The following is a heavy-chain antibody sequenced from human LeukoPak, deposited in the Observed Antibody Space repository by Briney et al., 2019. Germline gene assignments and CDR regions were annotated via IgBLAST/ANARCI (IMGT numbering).Heavy chain of an antibody. J-gene: IGHJ4*02. Sequence: PGGSLRLSCAASGFTFSSYAMSWVRQAPGKGLEWVSSISDSGGNTYYADSVKGRFTISRDSSKNTLYLKMNSLRAEDTAVYYCAKVSDHFYDSSGYLDYWGQGTLVTVSS. D-gene: IGHD3-22*01. V-gene: IGHV3-23*01. CDR3: AKVSDHFYDSSGYLDY. CDR1: GFTFSSYA. CDR2: ISDSGGNT.